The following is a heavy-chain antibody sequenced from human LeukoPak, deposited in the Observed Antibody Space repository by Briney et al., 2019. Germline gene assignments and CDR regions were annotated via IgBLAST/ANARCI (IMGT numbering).Heavy chain of an antibody. D-gene: IGHD6-19*01. J-gene: IGHJ6*03. CDR1: GFTFDDYG. CDR2: INWNGGST. Sequence: PGGSLRLSCAASGFTFDDYGMSWVRQAPGKGLEWVSGINWNGGSTGHADSVKGRFTISRDNAKNSLYLQMNSLRAEDTALYYCARRLTDYYYYYMDVWGKGTTVTVSS. V-gene: IGHV3-20*04. CDR3: ARRLTDYYYYYMDV.